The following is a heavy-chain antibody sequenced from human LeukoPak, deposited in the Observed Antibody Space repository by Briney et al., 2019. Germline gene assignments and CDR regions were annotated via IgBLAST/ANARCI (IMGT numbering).Heavy chain of an antibody. CDR3: ARGGYSSSWYGGTGHNWFDP. V-gene: IGHV4-34*01. Sequence: SETLSLTCAVYGGSFSGYYWSWIRQPPGKGLEWIGEINHSGSTNYNPSLKSRVTISVDTSKNQFSLKLSSVTAADTAVYCCARGGYSSSWYGGTGHNWFDPWGQGTLVTVSS. D-gene: IGHD6-13*01. CDR1: GGSFSGYY. CDR2: INHSGST. J-gene: IGHJ5*02.